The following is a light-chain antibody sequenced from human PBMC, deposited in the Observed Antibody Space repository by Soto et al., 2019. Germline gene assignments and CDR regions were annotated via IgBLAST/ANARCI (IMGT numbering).Light chain of an antibody. J-gene: IGLJ2*01. CDR3: SSYAGSNNLV. CDR1: SSDVGGYNY. V-gene: IGLV2-8*01. Sequence: QSALTQPPSASGSPGQSVTISCTGTSSDVGGYNYVSWYQQHPGKAPKLMIYEVSKRPSGVPDRFSGSKSGNTASLTVSGLQDEDAAYYYCSSYAGSNNLVFGGGTKLTVL. CDR2: EVS.